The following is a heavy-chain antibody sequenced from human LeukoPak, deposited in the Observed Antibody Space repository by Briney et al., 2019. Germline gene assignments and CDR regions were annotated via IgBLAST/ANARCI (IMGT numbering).Heavy chain of an antibody. J-gene: IGHJ4*02. V-gene: IGHV1-46*01. CDR1: GYTFTSYY. CDR2: INPGGGST. CDR3: TRAYNWNPNPDY. D-gene: IGHD1-20*01. Sequence: ASVKVSCKASGYTFTSYYMHWVRQAPGQGLEWMGIINPGGGSTSYAQKFQGRVTMTRDTSTSTVYMELSSLRSEDTAVYYCTRAYNWNPNPDYWGQGTLVTVSS.